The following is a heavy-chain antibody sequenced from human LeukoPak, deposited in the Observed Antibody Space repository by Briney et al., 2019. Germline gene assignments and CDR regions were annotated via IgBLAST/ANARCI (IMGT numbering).Heavy chain of an antibody. Sequence: ASVKVSCRASGYTFTSYYMHWVRQAPGQGLEWMGIINPSGGSTSYAQKFQGRVTKTRDTSTSTVYMELSSLRSEDTAVYYCARGFRIAAAGKYYYYYGMDVWGQGTTVTVSS. D-gene: IGHD6-13*01. J-gene: IGHJ6*02. V-gene: IGHV1-46*01. CDR1: GYTFTSYY. CDR2: INPSGGST. CDR3: ARGFRIAAAGKYYYYYGMDV.